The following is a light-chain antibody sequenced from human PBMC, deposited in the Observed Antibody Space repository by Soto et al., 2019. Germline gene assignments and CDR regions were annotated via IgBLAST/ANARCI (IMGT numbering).Light chain of an antibody. CDR3: QKYGGSPRIT. J-gene: IGKJ5*01. CDR2: DAS. CDR1: QSVSTY. Sequence: EIVLTQSPATLSLSPGERATLSCRASQSVSTYLAWYQQRPGQAPRLLIYDASNRATGIPDRFSGSGSGTDFTLIINRLEPEDVAIYYCQKYGGSPRITFGQGTRLEI. V-gene: IGKV3-11*01.